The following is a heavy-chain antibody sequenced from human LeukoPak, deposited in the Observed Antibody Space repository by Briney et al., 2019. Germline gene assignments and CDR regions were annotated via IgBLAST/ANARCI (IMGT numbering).Heavy chain of an antibody. V-gene: IGHV3-64*02. CDR2: ISVNGGSK. CDR1: GFTFSSYP. J-gene: IGHJ6*03. Sequence: PGGSLTLACRASGFTFSSYPMVWVRQAPGKGLEFVSDISVNGGSKYYADCVGGRFTVSRDSSKNPLVPQLGSLRPDDTAVYYCARPRAPYNNHHTHFYMDPWGKATTVVVSS. D-gene: IGHD1-1*01. CDR3: ARPRAPYNNHHTHFYMDP.